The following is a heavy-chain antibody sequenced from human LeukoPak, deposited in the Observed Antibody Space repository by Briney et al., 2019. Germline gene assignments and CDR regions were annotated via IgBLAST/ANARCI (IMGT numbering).Heavy chain of an antibody. D-gene: IGHD5-18*01. Sequence: GGSLRLSYAASGFIFSNYAMSWVRQAPGKGLEWVSAITSGGGSTYYADSVKGRFTVSRDKSKNTLYLQMNSLRAEDTAVYYCARVRYSYGYDWWGQGTLVTVSS. V-gene: IGHV3-23*01. CDR2: ITSGGGST. CDR1: GFIFSNYA. CDR3: ARVRYSYGYDW. J-gene: IGHJ4*02.